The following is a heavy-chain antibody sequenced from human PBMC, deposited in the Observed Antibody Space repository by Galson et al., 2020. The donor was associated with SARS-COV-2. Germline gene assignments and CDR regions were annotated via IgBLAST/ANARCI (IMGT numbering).Heavy chain of an antibody. V-gene: IGHV4-34*01. CDR1: GGSFSGYY. CDR3: ARSVYYYGSGKGTPTDY. D-gene: IGHD3-10*01. J-gene: IGHJ4*02. CDR2: INHSGST. Sequence: SETLSLTCAVYGGSFSGYYWSWIRQPPGKGLEWIGEINHSGSTNYNPSLKSRVTISVDTSKNQFSLKVSSVTAADTAVYFCARSVYYYGSGKGTPTDYWGQGTLVTVSS.